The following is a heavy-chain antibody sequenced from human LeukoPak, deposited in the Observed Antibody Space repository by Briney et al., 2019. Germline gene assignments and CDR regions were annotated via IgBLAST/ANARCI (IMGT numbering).Heavy chain of an antibody. Sequence: SETLSLTCTVSGGSISSYYWSWIRQPPGKGLEWIGYIYYSGSTNYNPSLKSRVTISVDTSKNQFSLKLSSVTAADTAVYYCARAGLWFGTHDYWGQGTLVTVSS. V-gene: IGHV4-59*01. J-gene: IGHJ4*02. CDR3: ARAGLWFGTHDY. CDR2: IYYSGST. D-gene: IGHD3-10*01. CDR1: GGSISSYY.